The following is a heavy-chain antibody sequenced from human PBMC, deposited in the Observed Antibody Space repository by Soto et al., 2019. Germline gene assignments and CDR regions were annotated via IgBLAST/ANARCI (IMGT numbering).Heavy chain of an antibody. J-gene: IGHJ4*02. D-gene: IGHD5-18*01. CDR1: GDSISSSSFY. CDR3: ARNPYTYGGFDY. CDR2: IYYSGST. Sequence: SETQSLTCTVSGDSISSSSFYWGWIRQPPGKGLEWIGNIYYSGSTYYNPSLKSRVTMSVDTSKNQFSLNLSSVTGADTAVYYCARNPYTYGGFDYWGQGTLVTVSS. V-gene: IGHV4-39*01.